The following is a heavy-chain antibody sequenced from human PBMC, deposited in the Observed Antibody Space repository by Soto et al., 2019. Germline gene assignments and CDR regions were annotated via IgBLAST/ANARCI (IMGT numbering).Heavy chain of an antibody. CDR3: ARDQPLYYDSSGYYLGFDY. Sequence: QVQLVESGGGVVQPGRSLRLSCAASGFTFSSYGMHWVRQAPGKGLEWVAVIWYDGSNKYYADSVKGRFTISRDNSKNTLYLQMNSLRAEDTAVYYCARDQPLYYDSSGYYLGFDYWGQGTLVTVSS. J-gene: IGHJ4*02. D-gene: IGHD3-22*01. V-gene: IGHV3-33*01. CDR2: IWYDGSNK. CDR1: GFTFSSYG.